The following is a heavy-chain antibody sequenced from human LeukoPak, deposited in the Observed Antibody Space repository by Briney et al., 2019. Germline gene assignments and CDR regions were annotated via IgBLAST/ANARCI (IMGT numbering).Heavy chain of an antibody. CDR3: AKSRRGSYATGFDY. Sequence: GRSLRLSCAASGFTFDDYAMHWVRQAPGKGLEWVSGISWNRGSIGYADSVKGRFTISRDNAKNSLYLQMNSLRAEDTALYYCAKSRRGSYATGFDYWGQGTLVTVSS. D-gene: IGHD1-26*01. J-gene: IGHJ4*02. V-gene: IGHV3-9*01. CDR1: GFTFDDYA. CDR2: ISWNRGSI.